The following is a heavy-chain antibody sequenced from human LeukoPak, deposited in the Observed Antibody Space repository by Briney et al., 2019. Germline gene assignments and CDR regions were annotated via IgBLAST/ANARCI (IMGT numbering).Heavy chain of an antibody. D-gene: IGHD3-22*01. CDR3: AREDSSGAFDI. CDR1: GFTFSDYY. Sequence: PGGSLRLSCAASGFTFSDYYMSWIRQAPGKGLEWVAVVWYDESNKYYVDSVKGRFTISRDNSKNTLYLQMNSLRVEDTALYYCAREDSSGAFDIWGQGTMVTVSS. CDR2: VWYDESNK. J-gene: IGHJ3*02. V-gene: IGHV3-33*08.